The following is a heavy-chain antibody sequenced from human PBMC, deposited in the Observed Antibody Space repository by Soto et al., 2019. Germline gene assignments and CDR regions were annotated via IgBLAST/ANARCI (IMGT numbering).Heavy chain of an antibody. CDR2: IYHSGST. J-gene: IGHJ5*02. D-gene: IGHD4-17*01. CDR1: GGSISSSNW. Sequence: QVQLQESGPGLVKPSGTLSLTCAVSGGSISSSNWWSWVRQPPGQGLEWIGEIYHSGSTNYNPSLKSRVTISVDKSKNQCSRKLSSVTAADTAVYYCARVWTTVTNWFDPWGQGTLVTVSS. V-gene: IGHV4-4*02. CDR3: ARVWTTVTNWFDP.